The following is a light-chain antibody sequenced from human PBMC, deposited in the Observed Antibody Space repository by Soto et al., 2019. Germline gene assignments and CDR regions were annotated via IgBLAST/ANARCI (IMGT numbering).Light chain of an antibody. CDR1: QSVGIY. J-gene: IGKJ5*01. CDR2: AAS. CDR3: QQRYTTPIT. Sequence: DIQMTHSPSTLSASVGDRVTITFLASQSVGIYSNWYQQKPGKVPKLLIYAASSLQSGVPSRFSGSGSWTDSTITISSLQPEDFATYYCQQRYTTPITFGQGTRLEIK. V-gene: IGKV1-39*01.